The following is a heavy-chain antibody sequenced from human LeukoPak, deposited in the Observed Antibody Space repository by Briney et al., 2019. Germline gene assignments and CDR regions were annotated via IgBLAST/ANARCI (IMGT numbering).Heavy chain of an antibody. CDR3: AKAPRGWLQLTAFDI. Sequence: PGGSLRLSCATSGITFSTYTIHWVRQAPGKGLEWVSAISGSGGSTYYADSVKGRFTISRDNSKNTLYLQMNSLRAEDTAVYYCAKAPRGWLQLTAFDIWGQGTMVTVSS. J-gene: IGHJ3*02. D-gene: IGHD5-24*01. CDR2: ISGSGGST. CDR1: GITFSTYT. V-gene: IGHV3-23*01.